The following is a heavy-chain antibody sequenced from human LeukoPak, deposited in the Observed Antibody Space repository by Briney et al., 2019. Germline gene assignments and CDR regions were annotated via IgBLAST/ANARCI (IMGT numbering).Heavy chain of an antibody. J-gene: IGHJ6*02. Sequence: VASVKVSCKASDYTFTSYGINWVRQAPGQGLEWMGWISAYNGNTNYAQKFRGRVTMTTDTSTSTAYMELRSLRSDDTAVYYCARGHATGTTNHYGMDGWGQVTTVTVSS. D-gene: IGHD1-7*01. CDR2: ISAYNGNT. CDR1: DYTFTSYG. CDR3: ARGHATGTTNHYGMDG. V-gene: IGHV1-18*01.